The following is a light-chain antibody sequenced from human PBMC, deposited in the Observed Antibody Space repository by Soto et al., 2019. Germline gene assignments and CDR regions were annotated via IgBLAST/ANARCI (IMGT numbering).Light chain of an antibody. Sequence: EIQMTQSPSTLSVSPGERATLSCTASHYVYISVAWFQQRPGQAPKLLIYRASTMNSGIPLRFSGTGSGTEFTLTISSLQSEDFALYYCQQYNDYSVAFGQGTKVDIK. CDR2: RAS. CDR1: HYVYIS. V-gene: IGKV3-15*01. J-gene: IGKJ1*01. CDR3: QQYNDYSVA.